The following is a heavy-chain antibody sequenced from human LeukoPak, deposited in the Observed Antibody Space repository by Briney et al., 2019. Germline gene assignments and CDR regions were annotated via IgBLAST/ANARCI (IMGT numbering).Heavy chain of an antibody. D-gene: IGHD3-22*01. CDR1: VCSFSTYG. Sequence: GRSLRLSCAASVCSFSTYGMHWVRQAPGKGREWVALIWYDASGQHYADSVKGRFTISRDTPKNTLYLQINSLRAEETPVYFCARDSLYDDNGYYHYFDYGGQGTLVTVSS. J-gene: IGHJ4*02. CDR3: ARDSLYDDNGYYHYFDY. V-gene: IGHV3-33*01. CDR2: IWYDASGQ.